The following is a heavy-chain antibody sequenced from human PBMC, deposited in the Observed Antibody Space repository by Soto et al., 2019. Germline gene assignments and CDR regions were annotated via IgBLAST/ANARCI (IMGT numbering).Heavy chain of an antibody. CDR1: GFTFSSYA. Sequence: EVQLVESGGGLVQPGGSLRLSCAASGFTFSSYAMTWVRLAPGKGLEWVSGISINSGSRNYADVGKGRFTISRDDSKNMVYLQMNSLGADDTGVYYCAKYLVCRCRDAPAHWGPGHLVNASS. CDR2: ISINSGSR. CDR3: AKYLVCRCRDAPAH. J-gene: IGHJ4*03. D-gene: IGHD2-8*01. V-gene: IGHV3-23*04.